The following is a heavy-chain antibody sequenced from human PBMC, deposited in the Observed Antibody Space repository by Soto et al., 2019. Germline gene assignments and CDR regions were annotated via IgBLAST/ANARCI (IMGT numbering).Heavy chain of an antibody. D-gene: IGHD4-17*01. CDR2: INPGGVST. Sequence: QVQLVQSGAEVKKPGASVEVSCKASGYTFTTYYIHWVRHAPGQGLEWMGVINPGGVSTKYAQKYPDRLTMTSDTSTSTVYIDLSSLRSEDTAVYFCARGGNGDNVGYWYFDLWGRGNLVNVSP. V-gene: IGHV1-46*01. CDR3: ARGGNGDNVGYWYFDL. J-gene: IGHJ2*01. CDR1: GYTFTTYY.